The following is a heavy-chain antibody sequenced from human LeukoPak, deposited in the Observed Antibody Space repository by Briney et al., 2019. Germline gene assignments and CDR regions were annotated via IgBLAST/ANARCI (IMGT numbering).Heavy chain of an antibody. D-gene: IGHD2-2*01. J-gene: IGHJ4*02. Sequence: GGSLRLSCAASGFTFSSYGMHWVRQAPGKGLEWVSDIICGGSNKYYADSVKGRFTISRDNSKNSLYLQMNSLRAEDTPGYYCSNDVSVVVVPAVIGEIPICDYWPQGTLVSVSS. V-gene: IGHV3-30*18. CDR1: GFTFSSYG. CDR2: IICGGSNK. CDR3: SNDVSVVVVPAVIGEIPICDY.